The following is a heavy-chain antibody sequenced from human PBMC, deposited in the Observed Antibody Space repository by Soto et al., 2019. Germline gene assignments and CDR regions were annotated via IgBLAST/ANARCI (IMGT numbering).Heavy chain of an antibody. CDR2: INHSGST. J-gene: IGHJ6*02. CDR1: GGSFSGYY. D-gene: IGHD2-2*01. Sequence: QVQLQQWGAGLLKPSETLSLTCAVYGGSFSGYYWSWIRQPPGKGLEWIGEINHSGSTNYNPSLKSRVTISVDTSKNQFSLKLSSVTAADTAVYYCARVGYCSSTSCSYYYYYYGMDVWGQGTTVTVSS. CDR3: ARVGYCSSTSCSYYYYYYGMDV. V-gene: IGHV4-34*01.